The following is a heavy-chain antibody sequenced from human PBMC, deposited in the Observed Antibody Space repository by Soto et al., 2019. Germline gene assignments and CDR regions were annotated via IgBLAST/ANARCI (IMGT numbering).Heavy chain of an antibody. Sequence: ESLKISCKGSGYSFSSYWICCCLEVRGEGLEWMGIIYPGDSDTRYSPSFQGQVTVSADKSISTAYLQWSSLKASDTAMYYCARQVYCGGDCYSDAFDIWGQGTMVTVSS. CDR3: ARQVYCGGDCYSDAFDI. V-gene: IGHV5-51*01. D-gene: IGHD2-21*02. CDR2: IYPGDSDT. CDR1: GYSFSSYW. J-gene: IGHJ3*02.